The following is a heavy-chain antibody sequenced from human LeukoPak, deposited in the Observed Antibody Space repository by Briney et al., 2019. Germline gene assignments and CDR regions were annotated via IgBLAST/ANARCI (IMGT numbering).Heavy chain of an antibody. CDR2: IYHSGNT. Sequence: SETLSLTCTVSGGSISSYYWSWIRQPPGKGLEWIGYIYHSGNTNHNPSLKSRVSISVDTSKNQFSLKLSSVTAADTAVYYCARVRVRGVILKYFDYWGQGTLVTVSS. J-gene: IGHJ4*02. CDR1: GGSISSYY. D-gene: IGHD3-10*01. CDR3: ARVRVRGVILKYFDY. V-gene: IGHV4-59*01.